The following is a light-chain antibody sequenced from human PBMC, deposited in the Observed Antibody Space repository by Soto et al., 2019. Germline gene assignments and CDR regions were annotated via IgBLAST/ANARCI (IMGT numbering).Light chain of an antibody. CDR1: ISNIGDNH. CDR2: DNN. CDR3: GTWDTTMSGLL. Sequence: QSVLTQPPSASAAPGQRVTISCSGTISNIGDNHVSWYQQVPGKAPKLLIYDNNNRPSGIPDRFSGSRSGTSATLAITGLQTGDEADYICGTWDTTMSGLLFGGGTKLTVL. V-gene: IGLV1-51*01. J-gene: IGLJ2*01.